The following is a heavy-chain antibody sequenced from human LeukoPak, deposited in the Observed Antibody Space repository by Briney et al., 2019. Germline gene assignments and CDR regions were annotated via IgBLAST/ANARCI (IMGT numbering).Heavy chain of an antibody. D-gene: IGHD1-26*01. Sequence: TGGSLRLSCAASGFTFSSHWMNWVRQAPGKGLEWVANINQDGSEKYYVDSVKGRFTISRDNAKNSLYLQMNSLRAEDTAVYYCARAPPGLLIVGALDYWGQGTLVTVSS. J-gene: IGHJ4*02. CDR2: INQDGSEK. V-gene: IGHV3-7*01. CDR1: GFTFSSHW. CDR3: ARAPPGLLIVGALDY.